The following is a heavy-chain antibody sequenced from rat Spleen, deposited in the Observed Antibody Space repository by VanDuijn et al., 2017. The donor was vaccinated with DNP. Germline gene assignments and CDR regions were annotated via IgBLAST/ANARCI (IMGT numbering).Heavy chain of an antibody. V-gene: IGHV5-27*01. D-gene: IGHD1-1*01. Sequence: EVQLVESGGGLVQPGRSLKLSCAASGFTFSNYGMAWVRQAPTKGLEWVASITNSGGSTYYRDSVKGRFTISRDNAKSTLYLQMDSLRSEDTATYYCTTESDYSGGNFDYWGQGVMVTVSS. CDR2: ITNSGGST. J-gene: IGHJ2*01. CDR1: GFTFSNYG. CDR3: TTESDYSGGNFDY.